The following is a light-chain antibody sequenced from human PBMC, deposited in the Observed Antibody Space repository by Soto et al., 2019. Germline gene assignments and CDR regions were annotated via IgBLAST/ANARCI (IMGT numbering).Light chain of an antibody. CDR1: SSDVGGYNY. CDR3: SSYTSSSTLMV. CDR2: DVS. J-gene: IGLJ2*01. V-gene: IGLV2-14*01. Sequence: QYVLTQPASVSGSPGQSITISCTGTSSDVGGYNYVSWYQQHPGKAPKLMIYDVSNRPSVVSNRFSGSKSGNTASLTISGLQAEDEADYYCSSYTSSSTLMVFGGGTKLTVL.